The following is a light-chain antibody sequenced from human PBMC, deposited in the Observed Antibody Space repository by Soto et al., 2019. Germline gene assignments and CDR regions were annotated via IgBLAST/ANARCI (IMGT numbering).Light chain of an antibody. CDR1: QYMTRTY. CDR2: GAS. J-gene: IGKJ5*01. Sequence: EIVLIQSPGTLSLSPGERATLSCRASQYMTRTYIAWYQQRPGQAPRLLIYGASNRAAGIPARFSGSGSGTDFTLTISSLEPEDFAVYYCQQRSNWPPITFGQGTRLEI. V-gene: IGKV3-11*01. CDR3: QQRSNWPPIT.